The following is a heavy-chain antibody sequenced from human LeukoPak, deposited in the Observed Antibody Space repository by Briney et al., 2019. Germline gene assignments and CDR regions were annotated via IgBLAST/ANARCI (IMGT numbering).Heavy chain of an antibody. J-gene: IGHJ4*02. D-gene: IGHD5-24*01. CDR1: GGTFSSYA. CDR3: AREDGEMATSYFDY. CDR2: IIAILGIA. V-gene: IGHV1-69*04. Sequence: ASVKVSCKASGGTFSSYAISWVRQAPGQGFEWMVRIIAILGIANYAQKFQGRVTITADKSTSTAYMELSSLRSEDTAVYYCAREDGEMATSYFDYWGQGTLVTVSS.